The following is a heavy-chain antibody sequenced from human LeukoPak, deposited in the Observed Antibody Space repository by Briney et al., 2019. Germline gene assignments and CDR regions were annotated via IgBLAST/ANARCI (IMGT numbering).Heavy chain of an antibody. CDR1: GFTFSSYG. CDR2: ISYDGSNK. CDR3: ARVAAVAGGSLAYYYYYYGMDV. Sequence: PGRSLRLSCAASGFTFSSYGMHWVRQAPGKGLEWVAVISYDGSNKYYADSVKGRFTISRDNSKNTLYLQMNSLRAEDTAVYYCARVAAVAGGSLAYYYYYYGMDVWGQGTTVTVSS. V-gene: IGHV3-30*03. D-gene: IGHD6-19*01. J-gene: IGHJ6*02.